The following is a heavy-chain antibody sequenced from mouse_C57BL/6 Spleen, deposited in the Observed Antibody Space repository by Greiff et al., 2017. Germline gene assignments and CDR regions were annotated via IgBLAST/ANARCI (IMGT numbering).Heavy chain of an antibody. CDR2: ISDGGSYT. CDR3: ARSDAHFDY. Sequence: EVQGVESGGGLVKPGGSLKLSCAASGFTFSSYAMSWVRQTPEKRLEWVATISDGGSYTYYPDNVKGRFTISRDNAKNNLYLQMSHLKSEDTAMYYCARSDAHFDYWGQGTTLTVSS. J-gene: IGHJ2*01. CDR1: GFTFSSYA. V-gene: IGHV5-4*01.